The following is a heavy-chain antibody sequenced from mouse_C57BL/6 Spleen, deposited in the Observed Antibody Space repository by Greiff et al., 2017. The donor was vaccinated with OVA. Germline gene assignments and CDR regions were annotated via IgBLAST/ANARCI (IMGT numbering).Heavy chain of an antibody. CDR2: ISSGGSYT. D-gene: IGHD2-4*01. Sequence: EVQLQESGGDLVKPGGSLKLSCAASGFTFSSYGMSWVRQTPDKRLEWVATISSGGSYTYYPDSVKGRFTISRDNAKNTLYLQMSSLKSEDTAMYYCARGGYDYESYFDYWGQGTTLTVSS. J-gene: IGHJ2*01. CDR3: ARGGYDYESYFDY. CDR1: GFTFSSYG. V-gene: IGHV5-6*01.